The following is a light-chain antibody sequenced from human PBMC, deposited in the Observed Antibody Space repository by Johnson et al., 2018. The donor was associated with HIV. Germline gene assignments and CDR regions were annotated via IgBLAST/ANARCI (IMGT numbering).Light chain of an antibody. CDR3: GTWDSSLTSYV. Sequence: QPVLTQPPSVSAAPGQKVTISCSGSSSNVGSSFVSWYRQVPGTAPKLLIYDNNKRPSGIPGRFSGSKSGPSATLGITGLQTGDEADYYCGTWDSSLTSYVFGAGTKVTVL. J-gene: IGLJ1*01. CDR2: DNN. V-gene: IGLV1-51*01. CDR1: SSNVGSSF.